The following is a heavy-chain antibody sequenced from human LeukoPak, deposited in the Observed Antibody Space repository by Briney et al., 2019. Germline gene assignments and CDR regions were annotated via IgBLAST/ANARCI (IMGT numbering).Heavy chain of an antibody. V-gene: IGHV3-53*05. CDR3: AKDITRYSYGLGY. J-gene: IGHJ4*02. CDR1: GFTVSSTH. CDR2: TYTGGNS. Sequence: GGSLRLSCEASGFTVSSTHMVWVRQAPGKGLEWVSVTYTGGNSYYAGSVQGRFIISRDISKNTLYLQMNNLRAEDSALYYCAKDITRYSYGLGYWGQGTLVTVSS. D-gene: IGHD5-18*01.